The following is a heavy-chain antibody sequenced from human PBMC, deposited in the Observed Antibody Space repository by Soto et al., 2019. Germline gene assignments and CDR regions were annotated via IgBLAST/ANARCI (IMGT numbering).Heavy chain of an antibody. CDR2: IWHDGSNK. J-gene: IGHJ4*02. Sequence: QVQLVESGGGVVQPGRSLRLSCEASGFTFRSYGMHWVRQAPGKGLEWVAVIWHDGSNKYYADSVKGRFTISRDNSKNTLYLQMNSLRAEETAVYYCAQTGYDDFWRHPDYWGQGNLVTVS. CDR3: AQTGYDDFWRHPDY. CDR1: GFTFRSYG. D-gene: IGHD3-3*01. V-gene: IGHV3-33*06.